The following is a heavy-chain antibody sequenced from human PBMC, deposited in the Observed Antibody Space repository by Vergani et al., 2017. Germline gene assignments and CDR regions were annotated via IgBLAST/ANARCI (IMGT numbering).Heavy chain of an antibody. D-gene: IGHD3-10*01. J-gene: IGHJ4*02. CDR1: RYTFTSYA. CDR3: AREIFSGFGEPHFDY. Sequence: QVQLVQSRSELKKTGASVKVSCKASRYTFTSYAMNWVRQAPGQGLEWMGWINTNTGNPTYAQGFTGRFVFSLDTSVSTAYLQIISLKAEDTAVYYCAREIFSGFGEPHFDYWGQGTLVTVSS. CDR2: INTNTGNP. V-gene: IGHV7-4-1*02.